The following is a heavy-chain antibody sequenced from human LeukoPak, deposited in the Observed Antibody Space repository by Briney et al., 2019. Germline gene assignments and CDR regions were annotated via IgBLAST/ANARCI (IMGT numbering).Heavy chain of an antibody. CDR2: IIPIFGTA. D-gene: IGHD1-26*01. Sequence: ASVKVSCKASAGTFSSYAISWVRHAPGQGLEWMGGIIPIFGTANYAQRSQGRATITAEESTSAASMELSSLRSEDTAVYYCARNGIVGATTYYFDYWGQGTLVTVSS. V-gene: IGHV1-69*13. CDR1: AGTFSSYA. CDR3: ARNGIVGATTYYFDY. J-gene: IGHJ4*02.